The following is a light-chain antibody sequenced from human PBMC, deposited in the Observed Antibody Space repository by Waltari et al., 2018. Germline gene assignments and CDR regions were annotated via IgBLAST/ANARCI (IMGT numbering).Light chain of an antibody. Sequence: QTVVTQEPSLSVSPGGTVTLTCALSSGSLSTTSYATWYQQTPGQAPRTLVYKANALSSGVPDRFSGSILGNTASLTITGAQADDKADYYCALYMGSGIWVVGGGTRLTVL. J-gene: IGLJ3*02. V-gene: IGLV8-61*01. CDR1: SGSLSTTSY. CDR3: ALYMGSGIWV. CDR2: KAN.